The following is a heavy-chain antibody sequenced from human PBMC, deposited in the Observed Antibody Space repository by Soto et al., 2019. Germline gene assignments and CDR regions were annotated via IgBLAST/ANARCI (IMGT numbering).Heavy chain of an antibody. J-gene: IGHJ4*02. CDR1: GGSVSSYY. V-gene: IGHV4-59*02. CDR3: AKDRFGIVGPVDY. D-gene: IGHD1-26*01. CDR2: IYYSGST. Sequence: SETLSPTCTVSGGSVSSYYWGWIRQSPGKALEWIGYIYYSGSTKYNPSLKSRVTMSVDTSNNQFSLRVSSVTAADTAVYFCAKDRFGIVGPVDYWGPGTLVTVSS.